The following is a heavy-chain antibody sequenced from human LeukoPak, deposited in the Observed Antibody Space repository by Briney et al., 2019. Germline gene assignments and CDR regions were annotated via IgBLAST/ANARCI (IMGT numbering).Heavy chain of an antibody. CDR3: ASIRYSSSSYWFDP. CDR2: IYTSGST. Sequence: SETLSLTCTVSGGSISSYYWSWIRQPAGKGLEWIGRIYTSGSTNYNPSLKSRVTMSVDTSKNQFSLKLSSVTAADTAVYYCASIRYSSSSYWFDPWGQGTLVTVS. D-gene: IGHD6-6*01. CDR1: GGSISSYY. J-gene: IGHJ5*02. V-gene: IGHV4-4*07.